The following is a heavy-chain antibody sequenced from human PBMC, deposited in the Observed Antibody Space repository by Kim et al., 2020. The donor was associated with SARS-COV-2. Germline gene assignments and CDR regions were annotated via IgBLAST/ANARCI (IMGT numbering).Heavy chain of an antibody. D-gene: IGHD3-22*01. V-gene: IGHV4-31*03. CDR1: GGSISSAGYY. CDR3: ARGVHYDSSGYFVVGVYFDY. CDR2: IYYSGST. J-gene: IGHJ4*02. Sequence: SQTLSLTCTVSGGSISSAGYYWGWIRQHPGKGLEWIGYIYYSGSTYYNPSLESRVTISVDTSKNQFSLKLSSVTAADTAVYYCARGVHYDSSGYFVVGVYFDYWGQGTLVSVSS.